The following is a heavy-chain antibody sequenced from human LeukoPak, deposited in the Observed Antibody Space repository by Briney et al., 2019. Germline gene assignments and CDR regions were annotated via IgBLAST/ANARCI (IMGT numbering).Heavy chain of an antibody. Sequence: SETLSLTCTVSGGSISSSSYNWGWIRQPPGKGLEWIGSIYYSGSTYYNPSLKSRVTISVDTSKNQFSLKLSSVTAADTAVYYCARPQGGPAAIWRGWFDPWGQGTLVTVSS. J-gene: IGHJ5*02. CDR3: ARPQGGPAAIWRGWFDP. V-gene: IGHV4-39*01. CDR1: GGSISSSSYN. D-gene: IGHD2-2*02. CDR2: IYYSGST.